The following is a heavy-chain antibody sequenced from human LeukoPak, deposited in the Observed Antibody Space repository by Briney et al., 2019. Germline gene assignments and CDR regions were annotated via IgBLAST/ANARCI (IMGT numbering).Heavy chain of an antibody. Sequence: PGGSLRLSCAASGFTFSSYSVNWVRQAPGKGLEWVSSISRSSSYIYYADSVKGRFTISRDNAKNSLYLQMNSLRAEDTAVYYCARTGGGTYGDYFEYWGQGTLVTVSS. CDR1: GFTFSSYS. J-gene: IGHJ4*02. V-gene: IGHV3-21*01. D-gene: IGHD4-17*01. CDR2: ISRSSSYI. CDR3: ARTGGGTYGDYFEY.